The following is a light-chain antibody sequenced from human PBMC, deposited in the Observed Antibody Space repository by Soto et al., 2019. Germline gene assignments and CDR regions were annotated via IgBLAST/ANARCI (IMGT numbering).Light chain of an antibody. CDR2: DVS. V-gene: IGLV2-14*01. CDR1: SSDVGDCKY. CDR3: RSYASSSPRV. Sequence: QSALTQPASVSGSPGQSITISCSGTSSDVGDCKYVSWYQQHPGKAPKLIIDDVSYRPSGVSNRFSGSKSGNTASLTLSGLQAEDEAYYYFRSYASSSPRVFGTGTKVTVL. J-gene: IGLJ1*01.